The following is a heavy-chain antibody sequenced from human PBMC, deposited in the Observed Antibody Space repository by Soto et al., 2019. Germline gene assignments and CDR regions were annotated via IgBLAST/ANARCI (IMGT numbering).Heavy chain of an antibody. Sequence: GGSLRLSCAASGFTFSSYAMSWVRQAPGKGLEWVSAISGSGGSTYYADSVKGRFTISRDNSKNTLYLQMNSLRAEDTAVYYCAKDTSRGYGDYLTFDYWGQGTLVTVSS. CDR2: ISGSGGST. D-gene: IGHD4-17*01. CDR3: AKDTSRGYGDYLTFDY. CDR1: GFTFSSYA. V-gene: IGHV3-23*01. J-gene: IGHJ4*02.